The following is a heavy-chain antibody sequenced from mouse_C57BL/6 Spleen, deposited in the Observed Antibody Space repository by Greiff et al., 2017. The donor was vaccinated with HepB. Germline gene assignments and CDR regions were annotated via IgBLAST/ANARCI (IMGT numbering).Heavy chain of an antibody. D-gene: IGHD2-4*01. Sequence: VQLQQSGAELVRPGTSVKVSCKASGYAFTNYLIEWVKQRPGQGLEWIGVINPGSGGTNYNEKFKGKATLTADKSSSTAYMQLSSLTSEDSAVYFCAGGDDYDATVYAMDYWGQGTSVTVSS. V-gene: IGHV1-54*01. CDR2: INPGSGGT. CDR1: GYAFTNYL. J-gene: IGHJ4*01. CDR3: AGGDDYDATVYAMDY.